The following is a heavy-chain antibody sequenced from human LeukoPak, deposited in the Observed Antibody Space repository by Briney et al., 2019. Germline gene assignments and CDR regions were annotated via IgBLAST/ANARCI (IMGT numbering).Heavy chain of an antibody. J-gene: IGHJ5*02. CDR3: ARGGRSSSSWFDP. V-gene: IGHV4-4*07. Sequence: PSETLSLTCTVSGGSINTYYCSWIRQSAGKGLEWIGRIYITGSTNYNPSLKSRVTISLDTSKNQFSLKLTSVTVADTAVYYCARGGRSSSSWFDPWGQGTLVTVSS. D-gene: IGHD6-6*01. CDR2: IYITGST. CDR1: GGSINTYY.